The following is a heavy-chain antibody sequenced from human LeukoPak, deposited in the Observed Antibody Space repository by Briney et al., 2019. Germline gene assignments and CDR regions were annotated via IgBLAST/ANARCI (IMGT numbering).Heavy chain of an antibody. CDR1: GYTFTSYY. D-gene: IGHD2-21*02. Sequence: ASVKVSCKVSGYTFTSYYMHWVRQAPGQGLEWMGIINPSGGSTSYAQKFQGRVTMTRDMSTSTVYMELSSLRSEDTAVYYCATSAYCGGDCSPDDAFDIWGQGTMVTVSS. V-gene: IGHV1-46*01. CDR3: ATSAYCGGDCSPDDAFDI. J-gene: IGHJ3*02. CDR2: INPSGGST.